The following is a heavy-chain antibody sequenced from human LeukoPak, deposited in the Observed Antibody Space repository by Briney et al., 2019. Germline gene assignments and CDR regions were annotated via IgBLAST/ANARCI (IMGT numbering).Heavy chain of an antibody. CDR2: IYTSGST. CDR3: ARHGPIGAFDI. Sequence: SETLSLTCTVSGGSISSGSYYWSWIRQPAGKGLEWIGRIYTSGSTNYNPSLKSRVTISVDTSKNQFSLKLSSVTAADTAVYYCARHGPIGAFDIWGQGTMVTVSS. D-gene: IGHD1-26*01. J-gene: IGHJ3*02. V-gene: IGHV4-61*02. CDR1: GGSISSGSYY.